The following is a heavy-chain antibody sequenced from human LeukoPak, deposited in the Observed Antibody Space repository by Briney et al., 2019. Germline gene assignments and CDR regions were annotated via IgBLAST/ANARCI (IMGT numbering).Heavy chain of an antibody. J-gene: IGHJ4*01. CDR2: IYYSGST. D-gene: IGHD3-22*01. CDR1: GASISSYY. V-gene: IGHV4-59*01. Sequence: KFSETLSLTCTVSGASISSYYWSWIRQPPGKGLEWIGYIYYSGSTNYNPSLKGRVTISVDTSKNQFSLKLNSVTAADTAVYYCARGGVDYDSTGLIDYWGQGNPVPVSS. CDR3: ARGGVDYDSTGLIDY.